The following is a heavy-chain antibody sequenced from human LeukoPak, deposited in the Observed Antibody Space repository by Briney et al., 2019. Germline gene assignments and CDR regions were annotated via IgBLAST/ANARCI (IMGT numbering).Heavy chain of an antibody. CDR3: ARVRYSGYDSLDY. J-gene: IGHJ4*02. D-gene: IGHD5-12*01. CDR1: GYTFTSYG. Sequence: ASVKVSCKASGYTFTSYGISWVRQAPGQGLEWMGIINPSGGSTSYAQKFQGRVTMTRDMSTSTVYMELSSLRSEDTAVYYCARVRYSGYDSLDYWGQGTLVTVSS. CDR2: INPSGGST. V-gene: IGHV1-46*01.